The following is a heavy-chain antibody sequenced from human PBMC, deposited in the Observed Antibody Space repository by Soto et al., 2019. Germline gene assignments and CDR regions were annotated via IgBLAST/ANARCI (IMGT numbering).Heavy chain of an antibody. J-gene: IGHJ3*02. CDR3: ARDLENCGGECSSAFDI. CDR2: IYSGGST. Sequence: GGSLRLSCAASGFTVSSNHMSWVRQAPGKGLEWVSVIYSGGSTYYADSVKGRFTISRDNAKKTLYLQMNSLTAADTAVYYCARDLENCGGECSSAFDIWGQGTMVTVSS. D-gene: IGHD2-21*01. CDR1: GFTVSSNH. V-gene: IGHV3-53*01.